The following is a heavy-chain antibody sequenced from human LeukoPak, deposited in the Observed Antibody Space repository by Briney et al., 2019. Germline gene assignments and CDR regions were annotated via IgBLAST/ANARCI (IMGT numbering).Heavy chain of an antibody. V-gene: IGHV4-34*01. CDR1: GGSFSGYY. J-gene: IGHJ5*02. D-gene: IGHD3-9*01. Sequence: SETLSLTCAVYGGSFSGYYWSWIRQPPGKGLEWIGEINHSGSTNYNPSLKSRVTISVDTSKNQFSLKLSSVTAADTAVYYCARGGILTGYYKYNWFDPWGQGTPVTVSS. CDR2: INHSGST. CDR3: ARGGILTGYYKYNWFDP.